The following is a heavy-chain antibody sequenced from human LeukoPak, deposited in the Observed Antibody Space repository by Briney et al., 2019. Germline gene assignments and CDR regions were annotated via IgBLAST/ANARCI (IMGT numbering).Heavy chain of an antibody. CDR3: AQYRPLSGYQFALDI. J-gene: IGHJ3*02. D-gene: IGHD3-3*01. Sequence: PGGSLRLSCAASGFTLTTCAMAWVRQAPGKGLECVSSIFHSGGATYYTDSVRGRFTISSDTSKNTLYLQMNGLRVEDTAVYYCAQYRPLSGYQFALDIWGQGTLVTVS. V-gene: IGHV3-23*01. CDR1: GFTLTTCA. CDR2: IFHSGGAT.